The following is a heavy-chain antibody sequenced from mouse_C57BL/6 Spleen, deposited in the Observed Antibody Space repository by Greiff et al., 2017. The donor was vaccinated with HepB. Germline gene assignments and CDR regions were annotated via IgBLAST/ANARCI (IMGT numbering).Heavy chain of an antibody. CDR2: ISDGGSYT. Sequence: EVKLMESGGGLVKPGGSLKLSCAASGFTFSSYAMSWVRQTPEKRLEWVATISDGGSYTYYPDNVKGRFTISRDNAKNNLYLQMSHLKSEDTAMYYCAGDGADYSNSGFGCWAQRATLTVSS. J-gene: IGHJ2*01. V-gene: IGHV5-4*01. CDR3: AGDGADYSNSGFGC. D-gene: IGHD2-5*01. CDR1: GFTFSSYA.